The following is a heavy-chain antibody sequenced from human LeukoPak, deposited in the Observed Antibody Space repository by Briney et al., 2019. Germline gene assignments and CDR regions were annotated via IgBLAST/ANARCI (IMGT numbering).Heavy chain of an antibody. D-gene: IGHD3-10*01. V-gene: IGHV4-59*08. CDR2: IYYSGST. Sequence: SETLSLTCTVSGGSISSYYWSWIRQPPGKGLEWIGYIYYSGSTNYNPSLKSRVTISVDTSKNQFSLKLSSVTAADTAVYYCARHGDGSGSYASVYFDYWGQGTLVTVSS. J-gene: IGHJ4*02. CDR3: ARHGDGSGSYASVYFDY. CDR1: GGSISSYY.